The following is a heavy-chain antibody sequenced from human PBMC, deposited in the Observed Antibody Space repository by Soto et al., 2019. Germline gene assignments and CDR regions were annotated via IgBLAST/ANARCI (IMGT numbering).Heavy chain of an antibody. D-gene: IGHD6-13*01. Sequence: QVQLVESGGGLVKPGGSLRLSCAASGFTFSDYYMSWIRQAPGKGLEWVSYINSSSSYTNYADSVKGRFTIPRDNAKNPLYLQMNSLRAEDTAVYYCARIITAAGGRRYFDLWGRGTLVTVSS. CDR1: GFTFSDYY. V-gene: IGHV3-11*05. J-gene: IGHJ2*01. CDR2: INSSSSYT. CDR3: ARIITAAGGRRYFDL.